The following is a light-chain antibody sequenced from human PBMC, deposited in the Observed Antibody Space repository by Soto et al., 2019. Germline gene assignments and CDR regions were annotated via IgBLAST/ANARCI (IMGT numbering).Light chain of an antibody. Sequence: DIVMTQSPRSLPVTPGEPASISWRSSQSLLHSTGYTYLDWYLQKPGQSPQLLIYLGSNRASGVPDMFSGSGSGTDFTLKISRVEAEDVGVYYCMQALQTPTFGQGTKVEIK. CDR3: MQALQTPT. CDR1: QSLLHSTGYTY. V-gene: IGKV2-28*01. J-gene: IGKJ1*01. CDR2: LGS.